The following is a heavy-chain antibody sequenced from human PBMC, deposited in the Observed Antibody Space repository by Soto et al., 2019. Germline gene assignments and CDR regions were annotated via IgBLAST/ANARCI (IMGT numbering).Heavy chain of an antibody. Sequence: VQLLESGGGLVQPGGSLRLSCAASGFTFSSYAMSWVRQAPGKGLEWVSAISGSGGSTYYADSVKGRFTISRDNSKNTLYLQMNSLRAEDTAVYYCAKGRHIWFGELLPIDYWGQGTLVTVSS. D-gene: IGHD3-10*01. CDR2: ISGSGGST. CDR1: GFTFSSYA. V-gene: IGHV3-23*01. J-gene: IGHJ4*02. CDR3: AKGRHIWFGELLPIDY.